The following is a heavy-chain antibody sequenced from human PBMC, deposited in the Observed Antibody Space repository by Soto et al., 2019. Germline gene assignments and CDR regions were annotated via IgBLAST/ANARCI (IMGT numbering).Heavy chain of an antibody. CDR3: AADQSSENYAFDI. D-gene: IGHD6-6*01. CDR1: GFTFTSSA. V-gene: IGHV1-58*01. J-gene: IGHJ3*02. Sequence: QMQLVQSGPEVKKPGTSVKVSCKASGFTFTSSAVQWVRQARGQRLEWIGWIVVGSGNTNYAQKFQERVTITRDMSTSTAYMELSSLRSEDTAVYYCAADQSSENYAFDIWGQGTMVTVSS. CDR2: IVVGSGNT.